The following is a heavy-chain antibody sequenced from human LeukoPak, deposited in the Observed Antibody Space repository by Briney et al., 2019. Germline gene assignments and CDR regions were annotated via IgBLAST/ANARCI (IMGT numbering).Heavy chain of an antibody. CDR2: IRGSGGST. D-gene: IGHD3-22*01. V-gene: IGHV3-23*01. J-gene: IGHJ4*02. CDR1: GFTFSSYA. Sequence: GGSLRLSCAASGFTFSSYAMSWVRQAPGKGLEWVSAIRGSGGSTYYADSVKGRFTISRDNSKNTLYLQMNSLRAEDTAVYYCARARDITMTSFYYFDYWGQGTLVTVSS. CDR3: ARARDITMTSFYYFDY.